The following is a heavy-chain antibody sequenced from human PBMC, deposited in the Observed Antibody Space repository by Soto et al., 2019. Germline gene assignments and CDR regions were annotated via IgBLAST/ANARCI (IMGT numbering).Heavy chain of an antibody. J-gene: IGHJ3*02. CDR1: GYTFTSYY. D-gene: IGHD3-16*01. Sequence: ASVKVSCKASGYTFTSYYMHWVRQAPGQGLEWMGIINPSGGSTSYAQKFQGRVTMTRDTSTSTVYMELSSLRSEDTAVYYCARDSGGAAPDDAFDIWGQGTMVTVSS. CDR2: INPSGGST. CDR3: ARDSGGAAPDDAFDI. V-gene: IGHV1-46*01.